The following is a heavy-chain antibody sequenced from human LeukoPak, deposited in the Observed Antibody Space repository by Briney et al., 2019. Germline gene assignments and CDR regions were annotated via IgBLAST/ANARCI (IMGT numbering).Heavy chain of an antibody. Sequence: GASVKVSCKASGYTFTSYDINWARQATGQGLEWMGWMNPNSGNTGYAQKFQGRVTMTRNTSISTAYMELRSLRSEDTAAYYCARMDYYGSGSYHNWFDPWGQGTLVTVSS. D-gene: IGHD3-10*01. CDR1: GYTFTSYD. J-gene: IGHJ5*02. CDR3: ARMDYYGSGSYHNWFDP. V-gene: IGHV1-8*01. CDR2: MNPNSGNT.